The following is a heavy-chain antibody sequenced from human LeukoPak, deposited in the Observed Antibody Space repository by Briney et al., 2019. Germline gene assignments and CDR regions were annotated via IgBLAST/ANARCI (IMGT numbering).Heavy chain of an antibody. CDR2: IIPIFGTA. CDR3: ARDLEGYDSSGYYYGRYFDY. J-gene: IGHJ4*02. Sequence: ASVKVSCKASGGTFSSYAISWVRQAPGQGLEWMGGIIPIFGTANYAQKFQGRVTITADKSTSTAYMELSSLRSEDTAVYYCARDLEGYDSSGYYYGRYFDYWGQGALVTASS. D-gene: IGHD3-22*01. CDR1: GGTFSSYA. V-gene: IGHV1-69*06.